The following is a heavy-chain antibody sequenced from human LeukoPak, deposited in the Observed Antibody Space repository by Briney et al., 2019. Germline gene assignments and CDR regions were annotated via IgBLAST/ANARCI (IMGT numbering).Heavy chain of an antibody. CDR1: GFTFSTFY. V-gene: IGHV3-74*01. CDR3: ARDGDRINTFRGVYWLDY. D-gene: IGHD3-16*01. Sequence: GGSLRLSCAASGFTFSTFYMHWVRHAPGKGLVWVSHINTDGTDTAYADSVKGRFTISSDNARNTLYLQMSSLRADDTAVYYCARDGDRINTFRGVYWLDYWGQGILVTVSS. J-gene: IGHJ4*02. CDR2: INTDGTDT.